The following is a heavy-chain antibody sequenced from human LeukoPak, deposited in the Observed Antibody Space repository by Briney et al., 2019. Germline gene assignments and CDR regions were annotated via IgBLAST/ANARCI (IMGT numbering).Heavy chain of an antibody. V-gene: IGHV1-18*01. D-gene: IGHD3-22*01. CDR1: GYTFTSYG. J-gene: IGHJ4*02. CDR2: ISAYNGNT. Sequence: ASVTVSCKASGYTFTSYGISWVRQAPGQGLEWMGWISAYNGNTNYAQKLQGRVTMTTDTSTSTAYMELRSLRSDDTAVYYCARLTPRIYYDSSGYSPEDISTHYFDYWGQGTLVTVSS. CDR3: ARLTPRIYYDSSGYSPEDISTHYFDY.